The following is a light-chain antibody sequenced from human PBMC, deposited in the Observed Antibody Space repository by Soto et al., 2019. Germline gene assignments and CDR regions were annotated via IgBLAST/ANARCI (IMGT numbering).Light chain of an antibody. CDR3: QQYSDWPPIT. J-gene: IGKJ5*01. CDR1: QSVSSY. CDR2: DAS. V-gene: IGKV3-11*01. Sequence: EIVLTQSPAPLSLSPGEGATLSCRASQSVSSYLAWYQQKPGQAPRLLIYDASNRATGIPARFSGSGSGTEFTLTISSLQSEDFAVYYCQQYSDWPPITFGQGTRLEIK.